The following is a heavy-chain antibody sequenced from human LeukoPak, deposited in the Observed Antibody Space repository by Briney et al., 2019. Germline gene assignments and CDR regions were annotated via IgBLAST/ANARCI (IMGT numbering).Heavy chain of an antibody. V-gene: IGHV4-34*01. CDR1: GGSFSGYY. D-gene: IGHD7-27*01. CDR3: ARDQKGIRSWGSSDYFDY. J-gene: IGHJ4*02. CDR2: INHSGST. Sequence: SETLSLTCAVYGGSFSGYYWSWIRQPPGKGLEWIGEINHSGSTNYNPSLKSRVTISVDTSKNQFSLKLSSVTAADTAVYYCARDQKGIRSWGSSDYFDYWGQGTLVTVSS.